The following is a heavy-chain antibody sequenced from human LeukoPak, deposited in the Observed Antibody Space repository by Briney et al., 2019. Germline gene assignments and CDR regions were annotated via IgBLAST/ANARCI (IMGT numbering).Heavy chain of an antibody. CDR2: IYHSGST. CDR1: GGSISSGGYS. CDR3: ARGSLAYYGSGPAFDY. D-gene: IGHD3-10*01. V-gene: IGHV4-30-2*01. Sequence: PSQTLSLTCAVSGGSISSGGYSWSWIRQPPGKGLEWIGYIYHSGSTYYNPSLKSRVTISVDRSKNQFSLKLSSETAADTAVYYYARGSLAYYGSGPAFDYWGQGTLVTVSS. J-gene: IGHJ4*02.